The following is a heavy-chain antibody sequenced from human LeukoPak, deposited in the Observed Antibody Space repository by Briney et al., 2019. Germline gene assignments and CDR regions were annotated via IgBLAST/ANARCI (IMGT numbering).Heavy chain of an antibody. J-gene: IGHJ6*03. CDR2: IYYSGST. D-gene: IGHD2-2*01. Sequence: SETLSLTCTVSGGSISSYYWSWIRQPPGKGLEWIGYIYYSGSTNYNPSPKSRVTISVDTSKNQFSLKLSSVTAADTAVYYCARVGDCSSTSCYPSTNSYYMDVWGQGTTVTVSS. CDR1: GGSISSYY. V-gene: IGHV4-59*01. CDR3: ARVGDCSSTSCYPSTNSYYMDV.